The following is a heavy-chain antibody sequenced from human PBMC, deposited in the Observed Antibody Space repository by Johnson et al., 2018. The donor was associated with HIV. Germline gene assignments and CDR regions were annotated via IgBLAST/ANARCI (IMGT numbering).Heavy chain of an antibody. Sequence: VQLVESGGGVVRPGGSLRLSCVASGFTFDDYGMSWVRQAPGKGLEWVSGINWNSGSLGYADSVKGRFAISRDNSKNTLYLQMNSLRAEDTAVYCCARDRKYSSSWQWGPDAFDIWGQGTMVTVSS. V-gene: IGHV3-20*04. CDR2: INWNSGSL. CDR3: ARDRKYSSSWQWGPDAFDI. J-gene: IGHJ3*02. CDR1: GFTFDDYG. D-gene: IGHD6-13*01.